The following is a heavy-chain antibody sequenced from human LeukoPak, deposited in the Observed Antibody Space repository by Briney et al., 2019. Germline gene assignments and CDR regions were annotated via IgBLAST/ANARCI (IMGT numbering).Heavy chain of an antibody. CDR2: ISGSGGST. D-gene: IGHD2-15*01. V-gene: IGHV3-23*01. Sequence: PGGSLRLSCAASGFTFSSYAMSWVRQAPGKGREWVSAISGSGGSTYYADSVKGRFTISRDNTKNTLYLQMNSLRAEDTAVYYCAKDQTRYCSGGSCYSFDYWGQGTLVTVSS. CDR3: AKDQTRYCSGGSCYSFDY. J-gene: IGHJ4*02. CDR1: GFTFSSYA.